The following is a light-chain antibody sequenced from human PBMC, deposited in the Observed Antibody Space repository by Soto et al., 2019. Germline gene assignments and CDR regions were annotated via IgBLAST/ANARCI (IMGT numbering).Light chain of an antibody. CDR3: QSYDSSLSGSV. V-gene: IGLV1-40*01. J-gene: IGLJ2*01. Sequence: QSVLTQPPSVSGAPGQRVTISCTGSSSKIGAGNDVHWDQQLPGTAPKLLIYGNSNRPSGVPDRFSGSKSGTSASLAITGLQAEDEADYYCQSYDSSLSGSVFGGGTKLTVL. CDR2: GNS. CDR1: SSKIGAGND.